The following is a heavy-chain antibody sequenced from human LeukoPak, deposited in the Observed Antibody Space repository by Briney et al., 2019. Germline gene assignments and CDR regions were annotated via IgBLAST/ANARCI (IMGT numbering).Heavy chain of an antibody. J-gene: IGHJ4*02. Sequence: SETLSLTCAVYGGSFSGYYWSWIRQPPGKGLEWIGEINHSGSTNYNPSLKSRVTISVDTSKNQFSLKLSSVTAADTAVYYCARLGSSGYYIWGQGTLVTVSS. V-gene: IGHV4-34*01. CDR1: GGSFSGYY. CDR2: INHSGST. CDR3: ARLGSSGYYI. D-gene: IGHD3-22*01.